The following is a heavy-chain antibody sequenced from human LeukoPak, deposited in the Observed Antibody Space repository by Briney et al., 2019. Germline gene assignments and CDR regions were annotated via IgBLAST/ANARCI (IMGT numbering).Heavy chain of an antibody. CDR2: TYYRSKWYN. D-gene: IGHD5-18*01. CDR3: ARGGQGDGYSADEAFDI. Sequence: SQTLSLTFAIFGDSISNNSSWNWIRQSPSRGLEWLGRTYYRSKWYNDYVVSVKSRVNINPDTSKNQFSLQLNSVTPEDTAVYYCARGGQGDGYSADEAFDIWGQGTMVTVS. CDR1: GDSISNNSS. J-gene: IGHJ3*02. V-gene: IGHV6-1*01.